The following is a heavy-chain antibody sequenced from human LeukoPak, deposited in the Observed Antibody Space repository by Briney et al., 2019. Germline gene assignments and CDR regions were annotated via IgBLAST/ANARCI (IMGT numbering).Heavy chain of an antibody. J-gene: IGHJ5*02. V-gene: IGHV4-39*07. Sequence: SETLSLTCTVSGGSISGSSYDWGWIRQPPGKGLEWIGSIYYSGSTYYNPSLKSRVTISVDRSKNQFSLKLSSVTAADTAVYYCARGTPLVYSNYAGGWFDPWGQGTLVTVSS. CDR1: GGSISGSSYD. CDR3: ARGTPLVYSNYAGGWFDP. CDR2: IYYSGST. D-gene: IGHD4-11*01.